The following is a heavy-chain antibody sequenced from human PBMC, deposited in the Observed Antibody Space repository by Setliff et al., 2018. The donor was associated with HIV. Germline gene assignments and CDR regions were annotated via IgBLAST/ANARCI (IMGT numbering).Heavy chain of an antibody. CDR3: ARDHNSGTLHAFDL. V-gene: IGHV4-59*11. Sequence: AETLSLTCTVSGDPINSHYWSWIRQPPGEGLEWIGHISYNEYTNYNPSLKSRVTISLDTSKKHFYLDLYSVTAADTAVYYCARDHNSGTLHAFDLWGQGTKVTVSS. CDR2: ISYNEYT. D-gene: IGHD1-26*01. CDR1: GDPINSHY. J-gene: IGHJ3*01.